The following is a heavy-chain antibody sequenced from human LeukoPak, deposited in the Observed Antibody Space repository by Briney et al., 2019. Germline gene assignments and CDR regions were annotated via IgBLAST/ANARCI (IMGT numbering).Heavy chain of an antibody. V-gene: IGHV3-21*01. CDR2: ISSSSSYI. J-gene: IGHJ4*02. CDR1: GFTFSSYS. Sequence: PGGSLRLSCAASGFTFSSYSMNWVRQAPGKGLECVSSISSSSSYIYYADSVKGRFTISRDNAKNSLYLQMNSLRAEDTAVYYCARDSSGPTRPFDYWGQGTLVTVSS. D-gene: IGHD6-19*01. CDR3: ARDSSGPTRPFDY.